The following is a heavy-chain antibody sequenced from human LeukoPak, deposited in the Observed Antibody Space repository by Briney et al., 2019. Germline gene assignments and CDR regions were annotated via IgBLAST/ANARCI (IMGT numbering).Heavy chain of an antibody. CDR2: IHSGGNT. CDR3: ARERDGYCGGDCYYYYGMDV. CDR1: GFAVSSNY. D-gene: IGHD2-21*02. V-gene: IGHV3-66*01. Sequence: GGSLRLSCTASGFAVSSNYINWVRRAPGKGLEWVSVIHSGGNTYYADSVKGRFTISRDNSKNTLYLQMNSLRAEDTALYYCARERDGYCGGDCYYYYGMDVWGQGTTVTVSS. J-gene: IGHJ6*02.